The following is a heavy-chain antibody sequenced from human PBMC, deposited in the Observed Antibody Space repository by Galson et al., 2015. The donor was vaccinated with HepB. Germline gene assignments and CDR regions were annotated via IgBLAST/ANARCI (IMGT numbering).Heavy chain of an antibody. J-gene: IGHJ4*02. CDR2: ISYDGIYK. Sequence: SLRLSCAASGFTFSHYAMHWVRQAPGKGLEWVAFISYDGIYKYYADSVRGRFTISRDKSTNTLFLQVNSLRGEDTAVYYCARDPTRSCSSASCYFPQFWGQGTLVTVSS. CDR1: GFTFSHYA. D-gene: IGHD2-2*01. CDR3: ARDPTRSCSSASCYFPQF. V-gene: IGHV3-30-3*01.